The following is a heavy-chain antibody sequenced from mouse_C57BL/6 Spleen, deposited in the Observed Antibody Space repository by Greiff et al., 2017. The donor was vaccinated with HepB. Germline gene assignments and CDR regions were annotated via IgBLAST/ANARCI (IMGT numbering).Heavy chain of an antibody. V-gene: IGHV5-4*01. CDR3: ARGLLRTWFAY. J-gene: IGHJ3*01. CDR1: GFTFSSYA. D-gene: IGHD2-3*01. CDR2: ISDGGSYT. Sequence: EVQRVESGGGLVKPGGSLKLSCAASGFTFSSYAMSWVRQTPEKRLEWVATISDGGSYTYYPDNVKGRFTISRDNAKNNLYLQMSHLKSEDTAMYYCARGLLRTWFAYWGQGTLVTVSA.